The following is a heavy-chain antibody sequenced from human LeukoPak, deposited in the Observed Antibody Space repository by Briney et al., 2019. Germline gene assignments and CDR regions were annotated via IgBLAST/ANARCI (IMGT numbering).Heavy chain of an antibody. V-gene: IGHV1-18*01. CDR1: GYTFTSYG. D-gene: IGHD5-18*01. J-gene: IGHJ5*02. CDR2: ISAYNGNT. CDR3: ARVRLNTAMEFNWFDP. Sequence: ASVKVSCKASGYTFTSYGISWVRQAPGQGLGWMGWISAYNGNTNYAQKLQGRVTMTRNTSISTAYMELSSLRSEDTAVYYCARVRLNTAMEFNWFDPWGQGTQVTVSS.